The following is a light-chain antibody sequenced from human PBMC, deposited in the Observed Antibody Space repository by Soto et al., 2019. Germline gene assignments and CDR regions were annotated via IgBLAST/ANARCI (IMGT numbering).Light chain of an antibody. J-gene: IGLJ2*01. CDR1: SSVVGGYNY. V-gene: IGLV2-14*01. CDR2: EVN. Sequence: QSALTQPASVSGSPGQSITISCTGTSSVVGGYNYVSWYQHHPGKAPKLMIYEVNNRPSGVSNRFSGSKSGNTASLTISGLQAEDEADYYCSSYTSSSTLVVFGGGTKLTVL. CDR3: SSYTSSSTLVV.